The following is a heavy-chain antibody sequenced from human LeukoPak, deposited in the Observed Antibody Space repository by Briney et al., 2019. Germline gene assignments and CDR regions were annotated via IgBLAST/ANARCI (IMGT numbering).Heavy chain of an antibody. CDR2: ISTSGESA. Sequence: GGSLRLSCPVSGFTFSSYAMSWVRQAPGRGLEWVSVISTSGESAYYADSVKGRFTISRDNSKNTLYLQMNSLRAEDTAVYYCAKDRGSGCHYFDYWGQGTLVTVSS. V-gene: IGHV3-23*01. D-gene: IGHD3-22*01. CDR3: AKDRGSGCHYFDY. CDR1: GFTFSSYA. J-gene: IGHJ4*02.